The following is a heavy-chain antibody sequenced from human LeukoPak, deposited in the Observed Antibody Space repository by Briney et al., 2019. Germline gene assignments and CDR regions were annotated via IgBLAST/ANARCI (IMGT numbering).Heavy chain of an antibody. CDR2: ISSGSSII. J-gene: IGHJ6*02. V-gene: IGHV3-48*01. D-gene: IGHD3-16*01. Sequence: GSLRLSCAASGFTFSSHNMNWVRQTPGKGLEWVSYISSGSSIIYYADSVKGRFTISRDNAKNSLYLQMDSPRAEDTAVYYCARVPFLDVWGQGTTVTVSS. CDR3: ARVPFLDV. CDR1: GFTFSSHN.